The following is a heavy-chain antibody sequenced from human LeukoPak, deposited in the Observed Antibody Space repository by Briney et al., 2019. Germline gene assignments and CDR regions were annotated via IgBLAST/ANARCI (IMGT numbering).Heavy chain of an antibody. J-gene: IGHJ4*02. D-gene: IGHD3-16*01. CDR2: ITSSSSYI. Sequence: GGSLRLSCAASGFTFSTYTMNWVRQAPGKGLEWVSSITSSSSYIYYADSVKGRFTISRDNAKNSLYLQMNSLGAEDTAVYYCARRVMIAFGGVGFYFDYWGQGNLVTVSS. CDR3: ARRVMIAFGGVGFYFDY. CDR1: GFTFSTYT. V-gene: IGHV3-21*01.